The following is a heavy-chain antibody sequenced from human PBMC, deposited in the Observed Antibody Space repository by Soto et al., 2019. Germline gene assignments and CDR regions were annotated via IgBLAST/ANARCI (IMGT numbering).Heavy chain of an antibody. V-gene: IGHV3-33*01. D-gene: IGHD2-21*02. CDR1: GFTFSNYG. Sequence: QVQLVESGGGVVQPGRSLRLSCAASGFTFSNYGMHWVRQAPGKGLEWVAVIWYDGSKKYYADSVKGRFTISRDNSKNTLFLQMNSLRAEDTAVYYCARGYGGNSVGLDYWGQGTLVTVSS. J-gene: IGHJ4*02. CDR2: IWYDGSKK. CDR3: ARGYGGNSVGLDY.